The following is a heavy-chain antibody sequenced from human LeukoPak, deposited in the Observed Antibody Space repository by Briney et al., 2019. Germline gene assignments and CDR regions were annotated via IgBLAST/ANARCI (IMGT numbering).Heavy chain of an antibody. CDR3: AVRNRSSWSPFDF. D-gene: IGHD6-13*01. J-gene: IGHJ4*02. Sequence: ASVKVSCKASGYTFTNYGISWVRQAPGPGLEWMGWISAYNGDTNYAQKLQGRVTMTTDTSTSTAYMELRTLRSDDTAVYYCAVRNRSSWSPFDFWGQGTLVTVSS. V-gene: IGHV1-18*01. CDR1: GYTFTNYG. CDR2: ISAYNGDT.